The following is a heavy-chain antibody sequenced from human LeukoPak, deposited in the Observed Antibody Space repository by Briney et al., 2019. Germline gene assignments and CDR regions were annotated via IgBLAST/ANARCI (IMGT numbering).Heavy chain of an antibody. D-gene: IGHD3-22*01. CDR2: ISGSTSYI. V-gene: IGHV3-21*01. CDR3: AREPRTMIIPERYFDY. Sequence: GGSLRLSCAASGFTFSSYSMNWVRQAPGKGLEWDSSISGSTSYIYYADSVKGRFTISRDNAKNSLYLQMNSLRAEDTAVYYCAREPRTMIIPERYFDYWGQGTLVTVSS. J-gene: IGHJ4*02. CDR1: GFTFSSYS.